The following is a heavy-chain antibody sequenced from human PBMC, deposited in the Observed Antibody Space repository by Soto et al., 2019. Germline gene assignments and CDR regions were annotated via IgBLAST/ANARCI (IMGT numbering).Heavy chain of an antibody. CDR3: ASVLSGSYVDY. CDR1: GGSISSSSYY. CDR2: IYYSGST. V-gene: IGHV4-39*01. D-gene: IGHD1-26*01. Sequence: QLQLQESGPGLVKPSETLSLTCSVSGGSISSSSYYWGWIRQPPGKGLEWIGSIYYSGSTYYNPSIKCRNTLSVDTSMQQISLKLSSVTAADSALDCCASVLSGSYVDYWGQGTLVTVSS. J-gene: IGHJ4*02.